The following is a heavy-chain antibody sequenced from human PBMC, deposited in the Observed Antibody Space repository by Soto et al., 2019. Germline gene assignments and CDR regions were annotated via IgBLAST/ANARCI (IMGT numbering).Heavy chain of an antibody. CDR2: INPDGSIT. CDR3: ARDRHLNNPDY. CDR1: GFTFTNYW. Sequence: EVQLVESGGGLIQPGGSLRLSCAASGFTFTNYWMHWVRQVPGKGLEWVSRINPDGSITNCADSVKGRCTISRDNAKNTLSLQMHSLRVEDTAVYYCARDRHLNNPDYWGQGALVTVSS. V-gene: IGHV3-74*01. J-gene: IGHJ4*02.